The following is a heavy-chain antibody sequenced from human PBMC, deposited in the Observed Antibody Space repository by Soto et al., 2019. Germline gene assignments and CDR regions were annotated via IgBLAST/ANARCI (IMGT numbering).Heavy chain of an antibody. CDR2: ISAYNGNT. D-gene: IGHD3-3*01. CDR1: GYTFTSYG. V-gene: IGHV1-18*01. CDR3: ARVLNYDFWSCYYLAHYFDY. J-gene: IGHJ4*02. Sequence: ASVKVSCKASGYTFTSYGISWVRQAPGQGLEWMGWISAYNGNTNYAQKLQGRVTMTTDTSTSTAYMELRSLRSDDTAVYYCARVLNYDFWSCYYLAHYFDYWGQGTLVTVSS.